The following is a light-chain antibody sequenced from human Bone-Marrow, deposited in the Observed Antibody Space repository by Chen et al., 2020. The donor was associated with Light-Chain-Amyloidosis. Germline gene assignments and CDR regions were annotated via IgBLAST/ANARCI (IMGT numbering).Light chain of an antibody. CDR1: SGDVGAYNY. V-gene: IGLV2-14*03. CDR2: DVS. CDR3: NSYTTSDTYV. J-gene: IGLJ1*01. Sequence: QSALTQPASVSGSPGQSITISCTVTSGDVGAYNYVSWYQQHPGKAPKLLIYDVSNRPSGVSNRFSGSKSGNTASLTISGLQAEDEADYYCNSYTTSDTYVFGTGTEVTVL.